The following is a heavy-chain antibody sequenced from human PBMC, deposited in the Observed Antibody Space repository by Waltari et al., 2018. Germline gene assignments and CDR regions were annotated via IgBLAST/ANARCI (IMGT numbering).Heavy chain of an antibody. Sequence: EVQLVESGGGLIQPGGSLRLSCAASGFTVSSNYMSWVRQAPGKGLEWVSVIDSGGSTYYADSVKGRFTIARDNSKNTLYLQMNSLRAEDTAVYYCARDDYGDLGGMDVWGQGTTVTVSS. D-gene: IGHD4-17*01. CDR2: IDSGGST. CDR3: ARDDYGDLGGMDV. J-gene: IGHJ6*02. V-gene: IGHV3-53*01. CDR1: GFTVSSNY.